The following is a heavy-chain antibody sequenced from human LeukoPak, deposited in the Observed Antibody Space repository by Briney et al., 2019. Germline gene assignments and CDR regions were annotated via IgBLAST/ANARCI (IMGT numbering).Heavy chain of an antibody. V-gene: IGHV1-18*01. Sequence: GASVKVSCKASRYTFTNYGISWVRQAPGQGLEWMGWISAYNGNTNYAQKLQGRVTMTTDTSTSTAYMELRSLRSDDTAVYYCARDQYYDSKGWFDPWGQGTLVTVSS. CDR1: RYTFTNYG. CDR3: ARDQYYDSKGWFDP. J-gene: IGHJ5*02. D-gene: IGHD3-22*01. CDR2: ISAYNGNT.